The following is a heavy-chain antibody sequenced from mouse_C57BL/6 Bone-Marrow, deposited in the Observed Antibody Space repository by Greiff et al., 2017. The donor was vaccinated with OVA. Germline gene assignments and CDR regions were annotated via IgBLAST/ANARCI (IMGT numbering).Heavy chain of an antibody. CDR1: GYTFTSYW. J-gene: IGHJ3*01. D-gene: IGHD2-4*01. CDR3: ARGYYDYVSPWFAY. V-gene: IGHV1-64*01. Sequence: VQLKQPGAELVKPGASVKLSCKASGYTFTSYWMHWVKQRPGQGLEWIGMIHPNSGSTNYNEKFKSKATLTVDKSSSTAYMQLSSLTSEDSAVYYCARGYYDYVSPWFAYWGQGTLVTVSA. CDR2: IHPNSGST.